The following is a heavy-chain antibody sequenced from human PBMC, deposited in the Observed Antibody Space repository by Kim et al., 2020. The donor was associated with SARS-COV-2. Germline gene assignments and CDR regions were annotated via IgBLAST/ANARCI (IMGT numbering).Heavy chain of an antibody. CDR3: ARDPMERSGGTVTSVGWFDP. D-gene: IGHD2-15*01. Sequence: SETLSLTCTVSGGSISSGGYYWSWIRQHPGKGLEWIGYIYYSGSTYYNPSLKSRVTISVDTSKNQFSLKLSSVTAADTAVYYCARDPMERSGGTVTSVGWFDPWGQGTLVTVSS. J-gene: IGHJ5*02. V-gene: IGHV4-31*03. CDR2: IYYSGST. CDR1: GGSISSGGYY.